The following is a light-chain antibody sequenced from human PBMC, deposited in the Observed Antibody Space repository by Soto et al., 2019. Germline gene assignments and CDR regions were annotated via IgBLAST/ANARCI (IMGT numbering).Light chain of an antibody. J-gene: IGKJ1*01. CDR1: QSISSW. Sequence: DIQMTQSPSTLSASVGDRVTITCRASQSISSWVAWYQQKPGKAPKLLIYKGSSLESGVPSRFSGSGSGTEFTLTISSLQPDDFATYYCQQFHSFSPRVGQGTKVEIK. CDR3: QQFHSFSPR. CDR2: KGS. V-gene: IGKV1-5*03.